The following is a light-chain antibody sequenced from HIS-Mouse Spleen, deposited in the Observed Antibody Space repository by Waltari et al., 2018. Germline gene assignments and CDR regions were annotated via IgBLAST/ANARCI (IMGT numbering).Light chain of an antibody. CDR2: DDS. CDR3: QVWDRSSDHVV. V-gene: IGLV3-21*03. CDR1: HIGSNS. J-gene: IGLJ2*01. Sequence: SYVLTQPPSVSVAPGKTARITCGGNHIGSNSVNWYQQKPGQAPVLVVYDDSDRPSGIPERFSGSNSGNTATLTISRVEAGDEADYYCQVWDRSSDHVVFGGGTKLTVL.